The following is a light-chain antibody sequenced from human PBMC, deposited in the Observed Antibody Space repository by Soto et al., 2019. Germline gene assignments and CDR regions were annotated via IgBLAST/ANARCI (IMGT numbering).Light chain of an antibody. J-gene: IGKJ1*01. V-gene: IGKV1-39*01. CDR1: QSISSY. Sequence: DIPLTQSPSSLSASLSAGGGIXRRASQSISSYLNWYQHKPGKAPNLLIYAATTLQSGVPSRFSGSGSGTDFTLTISSLQPEDFATYYCQQSYSKPRTFGQGTKVDIK. CDR2: AAT. CDR3: QQSYSKPRT.